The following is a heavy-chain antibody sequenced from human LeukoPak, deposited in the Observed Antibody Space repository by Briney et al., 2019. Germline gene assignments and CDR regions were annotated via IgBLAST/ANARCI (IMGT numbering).Heavy chain of an antibody. D-gene: IGHD5-12*01. Sequence: GGSLRLSCAASGFTFSSFEMKWVRQAPGKGLEWVSYISSGGSTIYYADSVKGRFTISRDNAKNSLYLQMNSLRAEDTAVYYCARGVGFSGYADYWGQGTLVTVSS. CDR2: ISSGGSTI. V-gene: IGHV3-48*03. CDR3: ARGVGFSGYADY. J-gene: IGHJ4*02. CDR1: GFTFSSFE.